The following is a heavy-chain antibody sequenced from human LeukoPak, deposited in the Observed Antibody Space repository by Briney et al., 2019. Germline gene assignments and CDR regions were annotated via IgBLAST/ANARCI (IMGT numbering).Heavy chain of an antibody. J-gene: IGHJ4*02. CDR3: ARDTEHLYFVFDH. D-gene: IGHD3-9*01. CDR2: ISTSSRTI. V-gene: IGHV3-48*02. CDR1: GFSFSRHS. Sequence: GGSLRLSCTGFGFSFSRHSMNWVRQAPGKGLEWVSYISTSSRTIYYADSVKGRFTISRDNAKNSLYLQMNSLRDEDTAVYYCARDTEHLYFVFDHWGQGTLVTVPS.